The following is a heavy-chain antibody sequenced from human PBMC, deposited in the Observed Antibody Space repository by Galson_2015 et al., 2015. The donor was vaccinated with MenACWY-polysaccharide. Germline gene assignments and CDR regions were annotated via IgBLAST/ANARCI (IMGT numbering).Heavy chain of an antibody. CDR1: GFTFSNAW. V-gene: IGHV3-15*01. J-gene: IGHJ4*02. CDR3: TTGPYALGRYSPS. D-gene: IGHD3-10*01. Sequence: SLRLSCAASGFTFSNAWMSWVRQAPGKGLEWVGRIKRRSDGGTIDYGAPVKGRFTISRDDSKDTLYLQMDSLRSEDTAVYYCTTGPYALGRYSPSRGQGTLVTLSS. CDR2: IKRRSDGGTI.